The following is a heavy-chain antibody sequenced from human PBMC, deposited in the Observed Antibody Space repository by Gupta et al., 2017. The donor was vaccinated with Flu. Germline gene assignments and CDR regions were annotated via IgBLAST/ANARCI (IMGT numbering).Heavy chain of an antibody. CDR3: AREKLCSTASCYRWFDP. CDR1: GYTFTDYY. D-gene: IGHD2-2*02. CDR2: VKPQSGST. Sequence: VQLVQSGTDVKKPGASLKVSCKASGYTFTDYYIHWVRPAPGQGLEWMGRVKPQSGSTSFEQKCQCSVPLAMDTSISTADMALTRLRSAETAVYYCAREKLCSTASCYRWFDPCGQVTLVIVSS. J-gene: IGHJ5*02. V-gene: IGHV1-2*06.